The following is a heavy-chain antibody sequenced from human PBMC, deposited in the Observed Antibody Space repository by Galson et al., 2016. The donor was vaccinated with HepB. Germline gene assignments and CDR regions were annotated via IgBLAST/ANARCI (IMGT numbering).Heavy chain of an antibody. CDR3: ARGPYYDYIWGSYRAFFYY. CDR2: INPNSGGT. V-gene: IGHV1-2*02. Sequence: SCKASGYRFTGQYMHWVRQAPGQGLEWMGWINPNSGGTNYAQKFQGRVTMTRDTSISTAYMELGRLRSDDTAVYYCARGPYYDYIWGSYRAFFYYWGQGKLVTVSS. CDR1: GYRFTGQY. J-gene: IGHJ4*02. D-gene: IGHD3-16*02.